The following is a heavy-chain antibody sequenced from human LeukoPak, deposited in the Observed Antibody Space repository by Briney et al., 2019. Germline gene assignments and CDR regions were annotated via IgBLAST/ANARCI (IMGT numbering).Heavy chain of an antibody. CDR3: ARHSSTLRSPLHY. CDR2: IYYSGST. V-gene: IGHV4-39*01. D-gene: IGHD5-12*01. CDR1: GGSISSSRYY. J-gene: IGHJ4*02. Sequence: PSETLSLTCTVSGGSISSSRYYWGWIRQPPGKGLEWIGSIYYSGSTYYNPSLKGRVTISVDTSKNQFSLKLTSVTSADTAVYYCARHSSTLRSPLHYWGQGTLVSVSS.